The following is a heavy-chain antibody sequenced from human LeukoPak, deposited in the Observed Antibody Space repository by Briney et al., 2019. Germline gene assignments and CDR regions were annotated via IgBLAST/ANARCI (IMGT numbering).Heavy chain of an antibody. V-gene: IGHV3-53*01. CDR2: IYRDGST. Sequence: GGSLRLSCAASGFTVSNNYMSWVRQAPGKGLEWVSVIYRDGSTYYADSVKGRFTISRDNAKNSLYLQMNSLRAEDTAVYYCARLQGYCSSTSCPDYWGQGTLVTVSS. D-gene: IGHD2-2*01. J-gene: IGHJ4*02. CDR3: ARLQGYCSSTSCPDY. CDR1: GFTVSNNY.